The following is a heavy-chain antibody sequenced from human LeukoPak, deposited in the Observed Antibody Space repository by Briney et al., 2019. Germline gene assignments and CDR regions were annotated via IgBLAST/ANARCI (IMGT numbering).Heavy chain of an antibody. Sequence: GGSLRLSCAASGFTFSSYAMSWVRQAPGKGLEWVSAISGSSVSTYHADSVKGRFTISRDNSKNTLYLQMNSLRAEDTAVYYCAKEDYYDSSGYNTFDYWGQGTLVTVSS. J-gene: IGHJ4*02. D-gene: IGHD3-22*01. CDR2: ISGSSVST. CDR1: GFTFSSYA. CDR3: AKEDYYDSSGYNTFDY. V-gene: IGHV3-23*01.